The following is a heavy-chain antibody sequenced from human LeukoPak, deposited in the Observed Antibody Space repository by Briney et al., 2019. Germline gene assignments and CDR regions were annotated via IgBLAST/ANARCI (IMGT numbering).Heavy chain of an antibody. V-gene: IGHV4-34*01. J-gene: IGHJ4*02. CDR1: GFNFSNYA. Sequence: PGGSLRLSCAASGFNFSNYAMSWIRQPPGKGLEWIGEINHSGSTNYNPSLKSRVTLSVDTSKNQFSLKLSSVTAADTAVYYCASVAEVVTAIPMRAFDSWGQGTLVTVSS. CDR3: ASVAEVVTAIPMRAFDS. CDR2: INHSGST. D-gene: IGHD2-21*02.